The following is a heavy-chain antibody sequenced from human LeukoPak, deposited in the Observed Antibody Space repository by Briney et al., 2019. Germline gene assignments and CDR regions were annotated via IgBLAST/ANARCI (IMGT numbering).Heavy chain of an antibody. CDR2: IYPGDSDT. Sequence: GESLKISCKGSGYSFTSYWIGWVRQMPGKGLEWMGIIYPGDSDTRYSPSFQGQVTISANKSISTAYLQWSSLKASDTAMYYCARQIITMVRGGYYYMDVWGKGTTVTVSS. D-gene: IGHD3-10*01. CDR3: ARQIITMVRGGYYYMDV. V-gene: IGHV5-51*01. J-gene: IGHJ6*03. CDR1: GYSFTSYW.